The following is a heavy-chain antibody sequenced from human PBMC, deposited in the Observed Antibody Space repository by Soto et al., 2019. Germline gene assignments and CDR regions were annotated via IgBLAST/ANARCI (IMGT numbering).Heavy chain of an antibody. CDR2: ISSSSSTI. Sequence: EVQLVESGGGLVQPGGSLRLSCAASGFTFSSYSMNWVRQAPGKGLEWVSYISSSSSTIYYADSVKGRFTISRDNAKNSLYLQMNSMRDEDTAVYYCARARYPLSGSHDYWGQGTLVTVSS. CDR1: GFTFSSYS. CDR3: ARARYPLSGSHDY. D-gene: IGHD3-10*01. J-gene: IGHJ4*02. V-gene: IGHV3-48*02.